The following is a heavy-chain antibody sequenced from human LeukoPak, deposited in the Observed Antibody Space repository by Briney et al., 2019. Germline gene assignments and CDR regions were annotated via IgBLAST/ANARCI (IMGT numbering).Heavy chain of an antibody. V-gene: IGHV3-30*18. Sequence: GRSLRLSCAASGVTFSSYGMHWVRQAPGKGLEWVAGISYDGSNKYYADSVKGRFTISRDNSKNTLYLQMNSLRAEDTAVYYCAKEGGDDYGDYGDLWYYYWGQGTLVTVSS. D-gene: IGHD4-17*01. CDR3: AKEGGDDYGDYGDLWYYY. CDR2: ISYDGSNK. J-gene: IGHJ4*02. CDR1: GVTFSSYG.